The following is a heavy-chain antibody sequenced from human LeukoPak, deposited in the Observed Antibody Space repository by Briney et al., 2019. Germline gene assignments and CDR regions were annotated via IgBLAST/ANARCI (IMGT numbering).Heavy chain of an antibody. CDR1: GFTFSSYW. V-gene: IGHV3-7*01. CDR2: IKEDGSEK. Sequence: GGSLRLSCAASGFTFSSYWMSWVRQAPGKGLEWVANIKEDGSEKYYVDSVKGRFTISRDNAKNSLYLQMNSLRAEDTAVYYCARSYDSSGYYYGYYFDYWGQGTLVTVSS. D-gene: IGHD3-22*01. J-gene: IGHJ4*02. CDR3: ARSYDSSGYYYGYYFDY.